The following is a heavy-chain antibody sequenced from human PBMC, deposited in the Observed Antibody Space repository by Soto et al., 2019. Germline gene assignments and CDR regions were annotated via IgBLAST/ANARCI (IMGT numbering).Heavy chain of an antibody. D-gene: IGHD3-9*01. J-gene: IGHJ4*01. V-gene: IGHV3-33*01. CDR2: IWYEGSNK. Sequence: GGWLRLSCAASGFTFSGYGMHWVRQAPGKGLGWVAVIWYEGSNKYYAYTGECRFTTPRDNSKNTLYVSMNSLRAEATAVYYCARVLRYFDWLFVFDYWGHGTLVTVSS. CDR3: ARVLRYFDWLFVFDY. CDR1: GFTFSGYG.